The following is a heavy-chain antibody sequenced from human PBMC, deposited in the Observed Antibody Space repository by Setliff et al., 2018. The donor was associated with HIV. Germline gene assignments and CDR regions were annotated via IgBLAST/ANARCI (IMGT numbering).Heavy chain of an antibody. CDR3: ARAAAGNTGPFDL. D-gene: IGHD4-17*01. V-gene: IGHV4-61*02. Sequence: SETLSLTCTVSGGSISSGTYYWSWIRQPAGKGLEWIGRVSSRGDTNYNPSLKSRVTMSVDTSKNQFSLKLTSVTASDAAVYYCARAAAGNTGPFDLWGQGSPVTVSS. CDR2: VSSRGDT. J-gene: IGHJ4*02. CDR1: GGSISSGTYY.